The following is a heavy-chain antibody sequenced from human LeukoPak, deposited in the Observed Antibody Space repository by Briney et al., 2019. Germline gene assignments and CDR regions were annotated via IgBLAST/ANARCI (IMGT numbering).Heavy chain of an antibody. D-gene: IGHD5-18*01. CDR2: IYYSGST. V-gene: IGHV4-59*01. CDR3: ASTQLSEYFDY. J-gene: IGHJ4*02. Sequence: SETLSLTCTVSGGSISSYYWSWIRQPPGKGLEWIGYIYYSGSTNYNPSLKSRVTISVDTSKNQFSLKLSSVTAADTAVYYCASTQLSEYFDYWGQGTLVTVSS. CDR1: GGSISSYY.